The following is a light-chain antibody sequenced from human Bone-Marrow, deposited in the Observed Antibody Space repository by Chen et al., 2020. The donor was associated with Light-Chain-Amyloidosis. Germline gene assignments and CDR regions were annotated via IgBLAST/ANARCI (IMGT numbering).Light chain of an antibody. Sequence: DIQLTQSPSPLSASVGDRVTITFRASQSISSWLAWYQQKPGKAPKLLIYDASSLESGVPSRFSGSGSGTEFTLTISSLQPDDFATYYCQQYNSYSYTFGPGTKLEIK. CDR2: DAS. V-gene: IGKV1-5*01. J-gene: IGKJ2*01. CDR3: QQYNSYSYT. CDR1: QSISSW.